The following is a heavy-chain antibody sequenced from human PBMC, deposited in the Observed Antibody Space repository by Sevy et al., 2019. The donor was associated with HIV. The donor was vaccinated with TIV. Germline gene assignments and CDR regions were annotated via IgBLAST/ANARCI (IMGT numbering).Heavy chain of an antibody. CDR1: GFTVSSND. V-gene: IGHV3-53*01. Sequence: GGSLRLSCAASGFTVSSNDMSWVRQAPGKGLEWVSVIYSGGSTYYADSVKGRFTISRDNSKNTLYLQMNSLRAEDTAVYYCARVGSSGWYVDYWGQGTLVTVSS. D-gene: IGHD6-19*01. CDR3: ARVGSSGWYVDY. CDR2: IYSGGST. J-gene: IGHJ4*02.